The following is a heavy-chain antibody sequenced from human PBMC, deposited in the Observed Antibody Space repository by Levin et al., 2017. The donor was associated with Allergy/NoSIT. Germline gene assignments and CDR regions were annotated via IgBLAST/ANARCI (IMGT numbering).Heavy chain of an antibody. Sequence: PGGSLRLSCEASGFTFSNYWMHWVRQAPGKGLVWVSHINSDGSNTNYADSVKGRFTISRDNAKNTLYLQMNSLRDEDTAVYYCARGGCSSTSCLDNWGQGTLVTVSP. V-gene: IGHV3-74*01. CDR2: INSDGSNT. CDR3: ARGGCSSTSCLDN. D-gene: IGHD2-2*01. CDR1: GFTFSNYW. J-gene: IGHJ4*02.